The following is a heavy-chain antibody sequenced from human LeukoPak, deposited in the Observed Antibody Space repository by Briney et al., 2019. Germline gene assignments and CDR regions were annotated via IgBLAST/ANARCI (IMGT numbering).Heavy chain of an antibody. Sequence: KSSETLSLTCAVYGGSFSGYYWSWIRQPPGKGLEWIGEINHSGSTNYNPSLKSRVTISVDTSKNQFSLKLSSVTAADTAVYYCARQSVRTYGLDVWGQGTTVTVSS. CDR1: GGSFSGYY. CDR3: ARQSVRTYGLDV. J-gene: IGHJ6*02. V-gene: IGHV4-34*01. D-gene: IGHD4-17*01. CDR2: INHSGST.